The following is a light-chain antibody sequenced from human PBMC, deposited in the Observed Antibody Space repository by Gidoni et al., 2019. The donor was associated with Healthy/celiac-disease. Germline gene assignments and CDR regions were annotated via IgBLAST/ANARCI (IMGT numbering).Light chain of an antibody. CDR1: SSNSGAGYD. V-gene: IGLV1-40*01. CDR2: GNS. CDR3: QSYDSSLSGSV. J-gene: IGLJ3*02. Sequence: QSVLTQPTSLSAAPGQRVTISCTGSSSNSGAGYDVHWYQQLPGTAPKLLIYGNSNRPSGVPDRFSGSKSGTSASLAITGLQAEDEADYYCQSYDSSLSGSVFGGGTKLTVL.